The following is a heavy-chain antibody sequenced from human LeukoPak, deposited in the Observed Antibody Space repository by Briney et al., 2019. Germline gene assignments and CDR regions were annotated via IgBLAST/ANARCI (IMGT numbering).Heavy chain of an antibody. J-gene: IGHJ4*02. CDR3: ARALGYSYEIGFDY. D-gene: IGHD5-18*01. Sequence: GGSLRLSCAASGVTFSDYYMSWIRQAPGKGLDWDSYIISSGSTIYYADSVRGRFTISRDNTKNSLYLQMNSLRAEDTAVYYCARALGYSYEIGFDYWGQGTLVTVSS. V-gene: IGHV3-11*01. CDR2: IISSGSTI. CDR1: GVTFSDYY.